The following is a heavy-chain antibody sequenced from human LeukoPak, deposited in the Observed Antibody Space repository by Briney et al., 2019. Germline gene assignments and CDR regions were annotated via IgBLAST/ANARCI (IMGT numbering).Heavy chain of an antibody. J-gene: IGHJ3*02. CDR1: GGSFSGYY. CDR2: INHSGST. CDR3: ARDIRVVTAKIPTRLDAFDI. V-gene: IGHV4-34*01. D-gene: IGHD2-21*02. Sequence: SETLSLTCAVYGGSFSGYYWSWTRQPPGKGLEWIGEINHSGSTNYNPSLKSRVTISVDTSKNQFSLKLSSVTAADTAVYYCARDIRVVTAKIPTRLDAFDIWGQGTMVTVSS.